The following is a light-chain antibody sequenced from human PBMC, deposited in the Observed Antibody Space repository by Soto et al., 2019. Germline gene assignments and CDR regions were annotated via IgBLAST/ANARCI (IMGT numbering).Light chain of an antibody. CDR2: GAS. V-gene: IGKV1-27*01. Sequence: DIQMTQSPSSLSASVGDRVTITCRAIHDISNSLAWYQQKPGKAPRLLIYGASTLLSGVPSRFSGSGSGTDFTLPITTLQLEDFELYPCKKYNSPPFTFAPGPKG. CDR3: KKYNSPPFT. CDR1: HDISNS. J-gene: IGKJ3*01.